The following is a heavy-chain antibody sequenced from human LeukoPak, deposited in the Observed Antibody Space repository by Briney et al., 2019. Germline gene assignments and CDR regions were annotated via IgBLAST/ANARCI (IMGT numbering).Heavy chain of an antibody. CDR3: AKAIVAGYSYGYYYYGMDV. CDR1: GFTFSSYG. CDR2: ISYDGSNK. D-gene: IGHD5-18*01. V-gene: IGHV3-30*18. J-gene: IGHJ6*02. Sequence: GGSLRLSCAASGFTFSSYGMHWVRQAPGKGLEWVAVISYDGSNKYYADSVKGRFTISRDNSKNTLYLQMNSLRAEDTAVYYCAKAIVAGYSYGYYYYGMDVWGQGTTVTVSS.